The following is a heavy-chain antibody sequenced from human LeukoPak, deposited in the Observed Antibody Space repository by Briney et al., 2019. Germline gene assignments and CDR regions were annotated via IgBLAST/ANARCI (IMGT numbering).Heavy chain of an antibody. CDR2: IYTSGST. D-gene: IGHD1-20*01. Sequence: PSETLSLTCAVYGGSFSGYYWSWIRQPPGKGLEWIGYIYTSGSTNYNPSLKSRVTISVDTSKNQFSLKLSSVTAADTAVYYCARVITEPYYYYYMDVWGKGTTVTVSS. CDR1: GGSFSGYY. V-gene: IGHV4-4*09. J-gene: IGHJ6*03. CDR3: ARVITEPYYYYYMDV.